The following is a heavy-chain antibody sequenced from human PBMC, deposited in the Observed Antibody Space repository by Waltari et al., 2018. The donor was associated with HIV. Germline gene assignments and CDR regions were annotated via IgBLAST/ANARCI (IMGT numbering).Heavy chain of an antibody. Sequence: EVQLVESGGGLVQPGGSLRPSCAASGFPFSTFWLTWVRQAPGKGLEWLANIKQDGSEKYYADSVKGRFTVSRDNNKKSLYLQMSSLRAEDTAVYYCARDLKDYDFWSPVDVWGQGTTVTVSS. CDR3: ARDLKDYDFWSPVDV. V-gene: IGHV3-7*01. CDR2: IKQDGSEK. J-gene: IGHJ6*02. D-gene: IGHD3-3*01. CDR1: GFPFSTFW.